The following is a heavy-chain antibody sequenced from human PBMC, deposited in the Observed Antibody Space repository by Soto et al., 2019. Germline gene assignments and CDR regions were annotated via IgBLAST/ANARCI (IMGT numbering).Heavy chain of an antibody. CDR3: AKDLYEDIVVVVAANYYGMDV. J-gene: IGHJ6*02. Sequence: PGGSLRLSCAASGFTFSSYDMYWVRQAPGKGLEWVAVISYDGSNKLYADSVKGRFTISRDNSKNTLYLQMNSLRVEDTAVYYCAKDLYEDIVVVVAANYYGMDVWGQGTTVTVSS. CDR2: ISYDGSNK. V-gene: IGHV3-30*18. CDR1: GFTFSSYD. D-gene: IGHD2-15*01.